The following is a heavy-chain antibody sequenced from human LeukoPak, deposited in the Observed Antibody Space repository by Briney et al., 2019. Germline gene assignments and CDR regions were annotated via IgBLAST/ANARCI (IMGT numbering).Heavy chain of an antibody. D-gene: IGHD3-16*01. CDR1: GGSIDSYY. J-gene: IGHJ6*02. Sequence: PSETLSLTCTVSGGSIDSYYWSWIRHPPGKRLEWIGYLYYTGSTNYNPSLKSRVTISFETSKNLFSLNLSSVTAADTAVYYCARHHEYIWGSCVDYYAMDVWGQGTTVTVSS. CDR3: ARHHEYIWGSCVDYYAMDV. V-gene: IGHV4-59*08. CDR2: LYYTGST.